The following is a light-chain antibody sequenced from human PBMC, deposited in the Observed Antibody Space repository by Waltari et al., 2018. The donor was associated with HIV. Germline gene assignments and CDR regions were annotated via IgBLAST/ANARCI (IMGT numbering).Light chain of an antibody. CDR3: SSYTSSNIYV. CDR2: EVI. Sequence: QSALTQPPSVSGFPGQSVTIPCTGTSSAVGASALTSWYHQPPATAPKLMISEVISRPAVVPDRLSGAKSGNTASLTISGLQAEDEGDYYCSSYTSSNIYVFGTATTVTVL. J-gene: IGLJ1*01. V-gene: IGLV2-18*02. CDR1: SSAVGASAL.